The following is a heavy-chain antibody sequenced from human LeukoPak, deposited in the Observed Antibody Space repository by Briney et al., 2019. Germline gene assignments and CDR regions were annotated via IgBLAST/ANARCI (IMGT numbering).Heavy chain of an antibody. V-gene: IGHV3-74*01. J-gene: IGHJ4*02. CDR2: ISSDGSST. CDR3: ARSMIFPPDSFDY. D-gene: IGHD3-22*01. Sequence: PGGSLRLSCAASGFTFSSYWMHWVRQAPGKGLVWVSRISSDGSSTSYADSVKGRFTISRDNAKNTLYLQMNSLRAKDTAVYYCARSMIFPPDSFDYWGQGTLVTVSS. CDR1: GFTFSSYW.